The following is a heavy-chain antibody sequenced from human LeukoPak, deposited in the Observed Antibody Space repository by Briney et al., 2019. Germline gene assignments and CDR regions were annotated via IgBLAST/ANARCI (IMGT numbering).Heavy chain of an antibody. J-gene: IGHJ4*02. CDR2: IYYSGST. CDR3: ARSKIMIFGVGPTPFDY. V-gene: IGHV4-61*05. CDR1: GGSISSSSYY. Sequence: SETLSLTCTVSGGSISSSSYYWGWIRQPPGKGLEWIGYIYYSGSTNYNPALKSRVTISVDTSKNQFSLKLSSETAADAAVYYCARSKIMIFGVGPTPFDYWGQGTLVTVSS. D-gene: IGHD3-3*01.